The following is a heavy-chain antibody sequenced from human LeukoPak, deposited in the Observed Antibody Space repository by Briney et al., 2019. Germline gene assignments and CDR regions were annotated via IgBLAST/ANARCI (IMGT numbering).Heavy chain of an antibody. Sequence: ASVKVSCKASGYTFTSYYMHWVRQAPGQGLEWMRIINPSGGSTSYAQKFQGRVTMTRDTSTSTVYMELSSLRSEDTAVYYCARDLDIVATTRNWFDPWGQGTLVTVSS. D-gene: IGHD5-12*01. J-gene: IGHJ5*02. CDR3: ARDLDIVATTRNWFDP. V-gene: IGHV1-46*03. CDR1: GYTFTSYY. CDR2: INPSGGST.